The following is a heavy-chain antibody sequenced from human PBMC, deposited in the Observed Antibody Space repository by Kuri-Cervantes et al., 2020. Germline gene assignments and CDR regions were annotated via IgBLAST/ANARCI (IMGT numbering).Heavy chain of an antibody. D-gene: IGHD3-10*02. CDR3: AADGATMWGGWDYYYYYMDV. Sequence: ASVKVSCKASGYTFTSYYMHWVRQAPGQGLEWMGIINPSGGSTSYAQKFQGRVTMTRDTSTSTVYMELSSLRSEDTAVYYCAADGATMWGGWDYYYYYMDVWGKGTTVTVSS. J-gene: IGHJ6*03. CDR1: GYTFTSYY. CDR2: INPSGGST. V-gene: IGHV1-46*01.